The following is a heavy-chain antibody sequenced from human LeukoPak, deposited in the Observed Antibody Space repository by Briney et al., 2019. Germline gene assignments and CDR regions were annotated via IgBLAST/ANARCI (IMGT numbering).Heavy chain of an antibody. Sequence: GGSLRLSCAASGFTFSSYGMHWVRQAPGKGLEWVAVISYDGSNKYYADSVKGRFTISRDNSKNTLYLQMNSLRAEDTAVYYCAKDVMTTVTTVIDYWGQGTLVTVSS. D-gene: IGHD4-17*01. J-gene: IGHJ4*02. V-gene: IGHV3-30*18. CDR3: AKDVMTTVTTVIDY. CDR1: GFTFSSYG. CDR2: ISYDGSNK.